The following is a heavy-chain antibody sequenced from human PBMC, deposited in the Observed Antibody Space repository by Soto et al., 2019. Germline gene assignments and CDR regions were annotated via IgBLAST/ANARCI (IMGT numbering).Heavy chain of an antibody. Sequence: EVQLVESGGGLVQPGGSLRLSCAASGFTFSSYSMNWVRQAPGKGLEWVSFISSSTSTIKYADSVKGRFTISRDNARNSLYLQMNSLRAEDTAIYHWARDQWAAMDVWCKGTTVTVSS. CDR1: GFTFSSYS. V-gene: IGHV3-48*01. J-gene: IGHJ6*03. CDR3: ARDQWAAMDV. CDR2: ISSSTSTI. D-gene: IGHD2-15*01.